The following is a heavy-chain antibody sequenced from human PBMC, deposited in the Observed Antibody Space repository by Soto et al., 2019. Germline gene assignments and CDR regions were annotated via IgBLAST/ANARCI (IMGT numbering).Heavy chain of an antibody. CDR2: INHSGSA. V-gene: IGHV4-34*01. Sequence: QVQLQQWGAGLLKPSETLSLTCAVYGGSFSGYIWTWIRQTPGKGLQWIGQINHSGSANYNPSLKSRVTTSVHTPNSHFALELSSVTAADTAVYYCARGLIRGSHYTGGWYYFDSWGQGTQVTVSS. CDR3: ARGLIRGSHYTGGWYYFDS. D-gene: IGHD1-26*01. CDR1: GGSFSGYI. J-gene: IGHJ4*02.